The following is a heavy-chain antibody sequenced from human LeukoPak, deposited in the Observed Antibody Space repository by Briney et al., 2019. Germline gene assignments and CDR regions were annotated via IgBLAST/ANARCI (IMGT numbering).Heavy chain of an antibody. Sequence: GGSLRLSCAASGFTFSNYSMHWVRQAPGKGLEWVSSISSSSSDIYYADSVRGRFTISRDNAKNSLYLQMGSLGPEDTAVYYCARDPYSGNYGNDYYYYMDVWGKGTTVTISS. CDR3: ARDPYSGNYGNDYYYYMDV. V-gene: IGHV3-21*01. CDR2: ISSSSSDI. D-gene: IGHD1-26*01. J-gene: IGHJ6*03. CDR1: GFTFSNYS.